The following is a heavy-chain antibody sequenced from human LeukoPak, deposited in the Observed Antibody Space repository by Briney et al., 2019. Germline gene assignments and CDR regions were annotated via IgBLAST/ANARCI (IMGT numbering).Heavy chain of an antibody. CDR2: IYYGGST. CDR3: ARGGYSSSWYSYYYYMDV. J-gene: IGHJ6*03. Sequence: PSETLSLTCTVSGGSISSYYWSWIRQPPGKGLEWIGYIYYGGSTNYNPSLKSRVTISVDTSKNQFSLKLSSVTAADTAVYYCARGGYSSSWYSYYYYMDVWGKGTTVTVSS. CDR1: GGSISSYY. D-gene: IGHD6-13*01. V-gene: IGHV4-59*01.